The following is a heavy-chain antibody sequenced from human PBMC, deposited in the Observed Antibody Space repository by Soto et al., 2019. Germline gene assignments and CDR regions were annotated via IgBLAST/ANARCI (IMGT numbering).Heavy chain of an antibody. CDR2: IMPVFPTP. CDR3: PTATFPHQSPCNYSSILDF. CDR1: GGTFRTSA. V-gene: IGHV1-69*12. Sequence: QVQLVQSGAEVKKPGSSVRVSCKTSGGTFRTSAISWVRQAPGQGLEWMGGIMPVFPTPDYAQKFQGRVTITADESTTTVYIELSSLISAHTALYYSPTATFPHQSPCNYSSILDFWGPGTTVTVSS. D-gene: IGHD1-7*01. J-gene: IGHJ6*02.